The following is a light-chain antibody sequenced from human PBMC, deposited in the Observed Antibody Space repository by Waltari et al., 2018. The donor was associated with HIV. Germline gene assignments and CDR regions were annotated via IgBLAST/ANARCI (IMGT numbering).Light chain of an antibody. J-gene: IGKJ3*01. Sequence: EIVLTQSPGTLSLSPGEGATLSCRASQSVTSNYLAWYQQKPGQPPRLLIYGATSRATGIPDRFSGSGSGTDFTLTISRLEPEDFAVYYCQQSGSSPLTFGPGTKVDIK. V-gene: IGKV3-20*01. CDR1: QSVTSNY. CDR2: GAT. CDR3: QQSGSSPLT.